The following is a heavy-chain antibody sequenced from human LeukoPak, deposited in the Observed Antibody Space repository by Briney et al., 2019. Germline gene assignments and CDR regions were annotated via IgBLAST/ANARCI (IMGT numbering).Heavy chain of an antibody. J-gene: IGHJ4*02. CDR2: IYPGDSNI. CDR1: GYNFTSYW. Sequence: PGESLKISCKGSGYNFTSYWIAWVRQMPGKGPEWMGIIYPGDSNIRYSPSFQGQVTISADKSISTAFLQWNSLKASDTAMYYCARQPGGTTIDYWGQGTLVTVSS. V-gene: IGHV5-51*01. D-gene: IGHD1-26*01. CDR3: ARQPGGTTIDY.